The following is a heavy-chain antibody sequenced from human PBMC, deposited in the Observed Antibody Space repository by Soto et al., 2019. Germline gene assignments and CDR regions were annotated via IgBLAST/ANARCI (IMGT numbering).Heavy chain of an antibody. CDR1: GFTVSSYA. J-gene: IGHJ4*02. D-gene: IGHD6-13*01. Sequence: GVSLRLSCAASGFTVSSYALNWVRQAPGKGLEWVSGISATTYYADSVKGRFTISRDTSQNTLYLQMNSLRAEDTAIYFCAIRMYSPRWYYLDYWGQGTLVTVSS. V-gene: IGHV3-23*01. CDR2: ISATT. CDR3: AIRMYSPRWYYLDY.